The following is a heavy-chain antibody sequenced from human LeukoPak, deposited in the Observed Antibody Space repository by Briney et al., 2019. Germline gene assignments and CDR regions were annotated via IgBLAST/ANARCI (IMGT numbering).Heavy chain of an antibody. CDR2: INHSGST. CDR1: GGSFSGYY. CDR3: ARDRDRYYDILTGYPNWFDP. J-gene: IGHJ5*02. V-gene: IGHV4-34*01. Sequence: PSETLSLTCAVYGGSFSGYYWSWIRQPPGKGLEWIGEINHSGSTNYNPSLKSRVTISVDTSKNQFSLKLSSVTAADTAVYYCARDRDRYYDILTGYPNWFDPWGQGTLVTVSS. D-gene: IGHD3-9*01.